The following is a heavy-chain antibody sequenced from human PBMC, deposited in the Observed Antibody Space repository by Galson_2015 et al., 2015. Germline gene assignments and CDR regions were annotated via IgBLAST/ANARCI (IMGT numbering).Heavy chain of an antibody. V-gene: IGHV3-48*03. CDR3: ARGYGDYSFDY. CDR1: GFTFSSYD. J-gene: IGHJ4*02. Sequence: SLRLSCAASGFTFSSYDMNWVRQAPGKGLEWVSYISSSGSTIYYADSVKGRFTISRDNAKNSLYLQMNSLRAEDTAVYYCARGYGDYSFDYWGQGTLVTVSS. D-gene: IGHD4-17*01. CDR2: ISSSGSTI.